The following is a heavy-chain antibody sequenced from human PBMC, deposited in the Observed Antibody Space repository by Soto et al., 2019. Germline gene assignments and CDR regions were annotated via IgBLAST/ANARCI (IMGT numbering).Heavy chain of an antibody. CDR1: GFTFSSYA. D-gene: IGHD3-3*01. CDR3: AKTNRRITIFGVVPPHDAFDI. V-gene: IGHV3-23*01. J-gene: IGHJ3*02. CDR2: ISGSGGST. Sequence: GGSLRLSCAASGFTFSSYAMSWVRQAPGKGLERVPAISGSGGSTDYADPVQGRFTISSDNTKTTLYLQMNSLRAEDTAVYYCAKTNRRITIFGVVPPHDAFDIWGQGTMVTVSS.